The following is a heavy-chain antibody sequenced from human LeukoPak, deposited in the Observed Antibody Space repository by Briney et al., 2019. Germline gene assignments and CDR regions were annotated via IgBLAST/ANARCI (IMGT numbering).Heavy chain of an antibody. CDR3: ARMEGNMSPFDL. Sequence: SETLSLTCTVSGGSISSYYWSWIRQPPGKGLEWIGYIYYSGSTNYNPSLKSRVTISVDTSKNQFSLKLSSVTAADTAVYYCARMEGNMSPFDLWGRGTLVTVSS. D-gene: IGHD2/OR15-2a*01. J-gene: IGHJ2*01. CDR2: IYYSGST. V-gene: IGHV4-59*08. CDR1: GGSISSYY.